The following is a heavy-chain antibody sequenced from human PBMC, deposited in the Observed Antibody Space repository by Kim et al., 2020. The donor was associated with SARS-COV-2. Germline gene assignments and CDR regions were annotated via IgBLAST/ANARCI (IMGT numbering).Heavy chain of an antibody. CDR2: ISYDGSNK. CDR1: GFTFSSYA. V-gene: IGHV3-30*04. CDR3: ARPQSYSYGFTYLRNVWYFDL. D-gene: IGHD5-18*01. Sequence: GGSLRLSCAASGFTFSSYAMHWVRQAPGKGLEWVAVISYDGSNKYYADSVKGRFTISRDNSKNTLYLQMNSLRAEDTAVYYCARPQSYSYGFTYLRNVWYFDLWGRGTLVTVSS. J-gene: IGHJ2*01.